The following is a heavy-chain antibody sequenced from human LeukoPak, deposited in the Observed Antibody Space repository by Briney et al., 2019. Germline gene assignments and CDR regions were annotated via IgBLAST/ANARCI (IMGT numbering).Heavy chain of an antibody. Sequence: SETLSLTCTISGGSISSYYWGWIRQPAGKGLEWIGRIDTSGNTNYKPSLKSRVTMSVDTSKKQFSLKLSSVTAADTAVYYCARVSSSWYQDWYFDLWGRGTLVTVSS. V-gene: IGHV4-4*07. CDR1: GGSISSYY. CDR3: ARVSSSWYQDWYFDL. D-gene: IGHD6-13*01. CDR2: IDTSGNT. J-gene: IGHJ2*01.